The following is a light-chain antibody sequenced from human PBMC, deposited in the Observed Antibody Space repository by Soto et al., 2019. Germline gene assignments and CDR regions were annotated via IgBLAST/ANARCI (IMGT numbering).Light chain of an antibody. Sequence: DIVMTQSPLSLPVTPGEPASISCRSSQSLLHSNGYNYLDWYLQKPEQSPQLLIYLGSNRASGVPDRFSGSGSGTDFTLKISRVEAEDVGVYYCMQALQTQYTFGQGTKLEIK. CDR2: LGS. CDR1: QSLLHSNGYNY. V-gene: IGKV2-28*01. J-gene: IGKJ2*01. CDR3: MQALQTQYT.